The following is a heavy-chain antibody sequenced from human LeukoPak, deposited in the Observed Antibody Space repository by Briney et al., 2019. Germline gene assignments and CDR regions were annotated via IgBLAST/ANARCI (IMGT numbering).Heavy chain of an antibody. CDR1: GYTLTELS. J-gene: IGHJ6*02. CDR3: ATDKGSGYQSYYYYGMDV. D-gene: IGHD3-22*01. Sequence: GASVKVSCKVSGYTLTELSMHWVRQAPGKGLEWMGGFDPEDGETIYAQKFQGRVTMTEDTSTDTAYMELSSLRSEDTAVYYCATDKGSGYQSYYYYGMDVWGQGTTVTVSS. V-gene: IGHV1-24*01. CDR2: FDPEDGET.